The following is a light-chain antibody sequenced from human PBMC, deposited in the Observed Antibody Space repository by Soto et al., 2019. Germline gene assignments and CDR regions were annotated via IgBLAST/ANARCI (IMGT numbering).Light chain of an antibody. Sequence: IWITTSPSLLSASTGDIVTFSCRISQGSSSYLAWYQQKPGQAPELLIYAASTLQSVVPSRFSGSGSGTDFTLTISGLQSENLALYYYEGYHRVAERLGEGTKVDIK. CDR3: EGYHRVAER. CDR2: AAS. CDR1: QGSSSY. J-gene: IGKJ1*01. V-gene: IGKV1D-8*01.